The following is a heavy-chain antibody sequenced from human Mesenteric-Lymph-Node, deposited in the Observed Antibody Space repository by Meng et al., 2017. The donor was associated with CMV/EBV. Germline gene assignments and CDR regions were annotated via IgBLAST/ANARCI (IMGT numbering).Heavy chain of an antibody. V-gene: IGHV1-3*01. CDR2: INVASGAT. CDR1: GYLFTTYS. J-gene: IGHJ1*01. Sequence: ASGYLFTTYSLHWVRQAPGQSLEWMGWINVASGATKYLQKFRGRVSISTDTSATTAFLDLNSLRSEDTAIYFCARLNCSTPSRFLDYWGQGTLVTSPQ. CDR3: ARLNCSTPSRFLDY. D-gene: IGHD2-2*01.